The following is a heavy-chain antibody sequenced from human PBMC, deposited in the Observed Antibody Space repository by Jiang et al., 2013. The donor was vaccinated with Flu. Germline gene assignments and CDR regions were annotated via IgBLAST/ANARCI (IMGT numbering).Heavy chain of an antibody. CDR2: ISWNSGSI. Sequence: GFTFDDYAMHWVRQAPGKGLEWVSGISWNSGSIGYADSVKGRFTISRDNAKNSLYLQMNSLRAEDTALYYCAKAGDSSGYSYYFDYWGQGTLVTVSS. D-gene: IGHD3-22*01. V-gene: IGHV3-9*01. CDR3: AKAGDSSGYSYYFDY. CDR1: GFTFDDYA. J-gene: IGHJ4*02.